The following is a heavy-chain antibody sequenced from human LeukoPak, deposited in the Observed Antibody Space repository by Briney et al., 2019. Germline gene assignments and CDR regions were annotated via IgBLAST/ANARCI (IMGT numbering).Heavy chain of an antibody. D-gene: IGHD4-23*01. J-gene: IGHJ3*02. Sequence: GGSLRPSCAASGFTFSSYNMNWVRQAPGKGLEWVSSIHSSDSYINYADSVRGRFTISRDNAKSSLYLQMNSLRAEDTAVYYCARGVLGYGRNDAFDIWGQGTMVTVSS. CDR1: GFTFSSYN. CDR3: ARGVLGYGRNDAFDI. CDR2: IHSSDSYI. V-gene: IGHV3-21*01.